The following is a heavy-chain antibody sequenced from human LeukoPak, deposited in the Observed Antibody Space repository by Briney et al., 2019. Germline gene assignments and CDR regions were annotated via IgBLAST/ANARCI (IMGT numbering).Heavy chain of an antibody. Sequence: SETLSLTCTVSGGSISSSSYYWGWIRQPPGKGLEWIGSIFHSGSTYYNPSLKSRVTISGDTSKNQFSLKLSSVTAADTAVYYCARANYYDSSGYSRGAFDIWGQGTMVIVSS. CDR3: ARANYYDSSGYSRGAFDI. V-gene: IGHV4-39*07. D-gene: IGHD3-22*01. CDR2: IFHSGST. J-gene: IGHJ3*02. CDR1: GGSISSSSYY.